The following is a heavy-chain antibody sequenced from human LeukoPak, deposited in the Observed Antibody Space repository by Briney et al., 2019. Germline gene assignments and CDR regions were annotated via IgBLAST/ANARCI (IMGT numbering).Heavy chain of an antibody. J-gene: IGHJ4*02. V-gene: IGHV1-18*01. CDR1: GYTFTSYG. Sequence: GASVKVSCKASGYTFTSYGISWVRQAPGQGLEWMGWISAYNGNTNYAQKLQGRVTMTTDTSTSTAYMELRSLRSDDTAVYYCARDYYDSSGYEVPYYFDYWGQGTLVTVSS. CDR2: ISAYNGNT. D-gene: IGHD3-22*01. CDR3: ARDYYDSSGYEVPYYFDY.